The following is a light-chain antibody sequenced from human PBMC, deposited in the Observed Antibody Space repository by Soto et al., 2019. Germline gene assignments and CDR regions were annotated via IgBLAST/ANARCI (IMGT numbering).Light chain of an antibody. CDR2: DAY. V-gene: IGKV3-11*01. CDR3: QQSYSTPWT. Sequence: EVVLTQSPVTLSLSPGERATLSCRASQSFRGLLAWYQQKPGQAPRLLIYDAYNRATGIPPRFSGSGSGTDFTLTISSLQPEDFATYYCQQSYSTPWTFGQGTKVDI. CDR1: QSFRGL. J-gene: IGKJ1*01.